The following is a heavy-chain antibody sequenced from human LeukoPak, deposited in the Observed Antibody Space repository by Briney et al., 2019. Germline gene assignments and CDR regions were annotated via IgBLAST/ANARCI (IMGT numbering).Heavy chain of an antibody. D-gene: IGHD6-13*01. J-gene: IGHJ5*02. V-gene: IGHV3-13*01. Sequence: GGSLRLSCAASGFTFSSYDMHWVRQATGKSLEWVSAIGTAGDTYYPGSVKGRFTISRENAKNSLYLQMNSLRAEDSAVYYCARGGYSSSWYVSGWFDPWGQGTLVTVSS. CDR3: ARGGYSSSWYVSGWFDP. CDR2: IGTAGDT. CDR1: GFTFSSYD.